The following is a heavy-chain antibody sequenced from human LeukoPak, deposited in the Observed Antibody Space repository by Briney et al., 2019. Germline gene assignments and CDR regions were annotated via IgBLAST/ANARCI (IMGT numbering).Heavy chain of an antibody. CDR3: ARERGEEVAMGWFDP. J-gene: IGHJ5*02. Sequence: SETLSLTCTVSGGSISSSSYYWGWVRQPPGKGLEWIGYIYDSASTDYNPSLKSRVSILVDMSKNQFSLKLTSVTAADTAVYYCARERGEEVAMGWFDPWGQGTLVTVSS. CDR1: GGSISSSSYY. CDR2: IYDSAST. D-gene: IGHD2-15*01. V-gene: IGHV4-61*05.